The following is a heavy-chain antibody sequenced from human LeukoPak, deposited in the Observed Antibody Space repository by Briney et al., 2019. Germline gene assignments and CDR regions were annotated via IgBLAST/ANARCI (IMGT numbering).Heavy chain of an antibody. CDR3: ARGSSWFGDPTDY. Sequence: ASVKVSCKASRYTFTSYDINWVRQATGQGLEWMGWMNPNSGNTGYAQKFQGRVTMTRNTSISTAYMELSSLRSEDTAVYYCARGSSWFGDPTDYWGQGTLVTVSS. CDR2: MNPNSGNT. CDR1: RYTFTSYD. J-gene: IGHJ4*02. V-gene: IGHV1-8*01. D-gene: IGHD3-10*01.